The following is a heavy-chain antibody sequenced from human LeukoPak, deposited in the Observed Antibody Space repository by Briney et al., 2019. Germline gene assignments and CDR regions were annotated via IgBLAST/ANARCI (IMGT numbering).Heavy chain of an antibody. D-gene: IGHD4-23*01. Sequence: GGSLRLSCAASGFTFSNYWMHWVRQASGKGLVWISGINVDGSVTDYADSVKGRFTISRDNAKNTVYLQMSSLITEDTALYYCTRSFGGSGDYWGQGTLVTVSS. V-gene: IGHV3-74*01. J-gene: IGHJ4*02. CDR1: GFTFSNYW. CDR3: TRSFGGSGDY. CDR2: INVDGSVT.